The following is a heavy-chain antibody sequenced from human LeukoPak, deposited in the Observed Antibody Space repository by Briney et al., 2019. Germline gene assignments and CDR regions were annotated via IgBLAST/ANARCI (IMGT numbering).Heavy chain of an antibody. J-gene: IGHJ4*02. V-gene: IGHV1-69*13. CDR1: GYTFTGYY. Sequence: GASVKVSCKASGYTFTGYYMHWVRQAPGQGLEWMGGIIPIFGTANYAQKFQGRVTITADESTSTAYMELSSLRSEDTAVYYCARGGGDFWSGYFDYWGQGTLVTVSS. CDR3: ARGGGDFWSGYFDY. CDR2: IIPIFGTA. D-gene: IGHD3-3*01.